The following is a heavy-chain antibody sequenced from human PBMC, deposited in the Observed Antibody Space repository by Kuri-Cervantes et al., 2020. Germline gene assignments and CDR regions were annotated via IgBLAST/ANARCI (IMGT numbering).Heavy chain of an antibody. Sequence: LSLTCAASGFTFSSYDMHWVRQATGKGLEWVSAIGTAGDTYYPGSVKGRFTISRENAKNSLYLQMNSLRSEDTAVYYCARGQEYSSSWYGLWGAQGSHNWFDPWGQGTLVTVSS. J-gene: IGHJ5*02. CDR3: ARGQEYSSSWYGLWGAQGSHNWFDP. CDR1: GFTFSSYD. CDR2: IGTAGDT. V-gene: IGHV3-13*01. D-gene: IGHD6-13*01.